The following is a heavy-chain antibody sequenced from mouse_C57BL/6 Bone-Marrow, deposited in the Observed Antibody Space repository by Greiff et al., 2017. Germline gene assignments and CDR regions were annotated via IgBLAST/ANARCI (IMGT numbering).Heavy chain of an antibody. V-gene: IGHV1-69*01. CDR2: IDPSDSYT. J-gene: IGHJ3*01. D-gene: IGHD3-2*02. Sequence: VQLQQPGAELVMPGASVKLSCKASGYTFTSYWMHWVKQRPGQGLEWIGEIDPSDSYTNYNQKFKGKSTLTVDKSSSTAYMQLSSLTSEESAVYYCARKGQLRLSFAYWGQGTLVTVSA. CDR3: ARKGQLRLSFAY. CDR1: GYTFTSYW.